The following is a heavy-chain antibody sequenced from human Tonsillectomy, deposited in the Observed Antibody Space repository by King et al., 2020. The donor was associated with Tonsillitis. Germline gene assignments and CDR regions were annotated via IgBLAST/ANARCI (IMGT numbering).Heavy chain of an antibody. CDR1: GDSVSSNSAA. J-gene: IGHJ6*02. CDR3: ARGRAYCSGGSCYKDYYYYGMDV. Sequence: VQLQQSGPGLVKPSQTLSLTCAISGDSVSSNSAAWPWIRQSPSRGLEWLGRTYYRSKWYNDYAVSVQSRITINPDTSKNQFSLQLNSVTPEDTAVYYCARGRAYCSGGSCYKDYYYYGMDVWGQGTTVTVSS. V-gene: IGHV6-1*01. CDR2: TYYRSKWYN. D-gene: IGHD2-15*01.